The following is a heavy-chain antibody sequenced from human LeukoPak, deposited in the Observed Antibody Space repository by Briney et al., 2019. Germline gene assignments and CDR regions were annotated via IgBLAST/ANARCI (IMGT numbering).Heavy chain of an antibody. D-gene: IGHD4-17*01. V-gene: IGHV4-59*11. Sequence: SETLSLTCAVSDDSFSSHYWTWIRQPPGKGLEWIGYISYIGSTNYNPSLKSRVIISIDTSRNQFSLRLSSVTAADTAVYYCARDLVTVTKGFDIWGQGTMVSVSS. CDR2: ISYIGST. J-gene: IGHJ3*02. CDR3: ARDLVTVTKGFDI. CDR1: DDSFSSHY.